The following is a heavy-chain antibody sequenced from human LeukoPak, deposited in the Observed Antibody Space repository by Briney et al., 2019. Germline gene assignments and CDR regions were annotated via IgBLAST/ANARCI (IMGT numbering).Heavy chain of an antibody. Sequence: GGSLRLSCAASGFTFRNYVIHWVRQAPGKGLEYVSAISSNGGSTYYADSVKGRFTISRDNSKNTLYLQMSSLRAEDTAVYYCVKDRGYSSGWRAFDIWGQGTMVTVSS. J-gene: IGHJ3*02. CDR1: GFTFRNYV. CDR2: ISSNGGST. V-gene: IGHV3-64D*06. CDR3: VKDRGYSSGWRAFDI. D-gene: IGHD6-19*01.